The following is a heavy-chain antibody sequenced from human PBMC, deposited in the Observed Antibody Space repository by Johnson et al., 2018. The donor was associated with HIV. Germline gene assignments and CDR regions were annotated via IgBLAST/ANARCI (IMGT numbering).Heavy chain of an antibody. V-gene: IGHV3-7*03. CDR3: ARDRDRIVGSHDAFVI. J-gene: IGHJ3*02. D-gene: IGHD1-26*01. CDR1: GFTFSDAW. CDR2: IKQDGSEK. Sequence: VQLVESGGGLVKPGGSLRLSCAASGFTFSDAWMNWVRQAPGKGLEWVANIKQDGSEKYYVDSVKGRFTISSDNAKNSLYRQMNSLRADGTAVYYCARDRDRIVGSHDAFVIWGQGSMVSVSS.